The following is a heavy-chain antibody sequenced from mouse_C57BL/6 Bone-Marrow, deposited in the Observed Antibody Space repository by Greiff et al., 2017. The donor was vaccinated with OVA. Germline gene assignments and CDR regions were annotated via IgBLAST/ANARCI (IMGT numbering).Heavy chain of an antibody. CDR2: IHPNSGST. D-gene: IGHD2-12*01. V-gene: IGHV1-64*01. Sequence: QVQLQQPGAELVKPGASVKLSCKASGYTFTSYWMHWVKQRPGQGLEWIGMIHPNSGSTNYNEKFKSKATLTVDKSSSTAYMQLSSLTSEDSAVYYCARVGLRRYWYFDVWGTGTTVTVSS. CDR3: ARVGLRRYWYFDV. CDR1: GYTFTSYW. J-gene: IGHJ1*03.